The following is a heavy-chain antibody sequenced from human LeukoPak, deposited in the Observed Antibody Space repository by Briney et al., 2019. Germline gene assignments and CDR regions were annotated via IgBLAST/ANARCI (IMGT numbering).Heavy chain of an antibody. CDR1: GGTFSSYA. J-gene: IGHJ6*02. CDR2: IIPIFGTA. V-gene: IGHV1-69*13. Sequence: ASVKVSCKASGGTFSSYAISWVRQAPGQGLEWMGGIIPIFGTANYAQKFQGRVTITADESTSTAYMELSSLRSEDTAVYYCARAHIVGATTPRGYYYYGMDVWGQGTTVTVSS. CDR3: ARAHIVGATTPRGYYYYGMDV. D-gene: IGHD1-26*01.